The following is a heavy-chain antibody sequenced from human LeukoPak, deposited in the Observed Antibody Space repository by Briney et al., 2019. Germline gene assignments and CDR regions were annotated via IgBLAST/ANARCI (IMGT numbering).Heavy chain of an antibody. CDR3: AREEGDYVYFDY. CDR2: INPSGGST. CDR1: GYTFTSYY. V-gene: IGHV1-46*01. J-gene: IGHJ4*02. D-gene: IGHD4-17*01. Sequence: ASVKVSCKASGYTFTSYYMHWVRQAPGQGLEWMGIINPSGGSTSYAQKFQGRVTMTRDMSTSTVYMELSSLRSDDTAVYYCAREEGDYVYFDYWGQGTLVTVSS.